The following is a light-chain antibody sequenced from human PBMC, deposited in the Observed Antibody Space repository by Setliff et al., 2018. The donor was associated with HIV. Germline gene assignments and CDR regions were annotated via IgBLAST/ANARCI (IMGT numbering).Light chain of an antibody. CDR3: SSYTSSSTLYV. J-gene: IGLJ1*01. CDR2: EVS. CDR1: SSDVGGYNY. V-gene: IGLV2-14*01. Sequence: QSALTQPASVCGSPGQSITISCTGTSSDVGGYNYVSWYQQHPGKAPKLMIYEVSNRPAGVSNRFSCSKSGNTASLTITGLQAEDEADYYCSSYTSSSTLYVFGTGTKVTVL.